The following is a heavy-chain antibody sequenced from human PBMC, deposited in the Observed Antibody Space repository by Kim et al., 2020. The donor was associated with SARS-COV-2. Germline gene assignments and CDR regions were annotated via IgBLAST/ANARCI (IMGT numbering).Heavy chain of an antibody. Sequence: SPKGRVTISVDTSKNQFSLKRSSVTAADTAVYYCAREATPWELLSLYFDYWGQGTLVTVSS. V-gene: IGHV4-39*07. CDR3: AREATPWELLSLYFDY. J-gene: IGHJ4*02. D-gene: IGHD1-26*01.